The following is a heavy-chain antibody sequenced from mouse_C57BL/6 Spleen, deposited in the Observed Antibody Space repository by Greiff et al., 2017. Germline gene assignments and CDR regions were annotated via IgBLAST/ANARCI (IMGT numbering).Heavy chain of an antibody. CDR1: GYTFTSYW. J-gene: IGHJ2*01. Sequence: EVQLVESGTVLARPGASVKMSCKTSGYTFTSYWMHWVKQRPGQGLEWIGAIYPGNSDTSYNQKFKGKAKLTAVTSASTAYMELSSLTNEDSAVYYCTRAVVGEVKTFDYWGQGTTRTVSS. CDR2: IYPGNSDT. CDR3: TRAVVGEVKTFDY. D-gene: IGHD1-1*01. V-gene: IGHV1-5*01.